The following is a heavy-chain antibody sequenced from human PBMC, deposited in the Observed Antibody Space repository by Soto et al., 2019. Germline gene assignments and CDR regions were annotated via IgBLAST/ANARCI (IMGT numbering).Heavy chain of an antibody. CDR2: ISHSGTTI. CDR3: ARGVKKYRSSYYMDV. Sequence: QLHLVESGGDLVKPGGSLRLSCVASGFTFSDYYMSWIRQAPGKGLEWISYISHSGTTIHYADSVKGRFTISRDNAKNSLYLQMNSLRAGDTAVYSCARGVKKYRSSYYMDVWGKGTTVTVSS. CDR1: GFTFSDYY. V-gene: IGHV3-11*01. J-gene: IGHJ6*03. D-gene: IGHD6-6*01.